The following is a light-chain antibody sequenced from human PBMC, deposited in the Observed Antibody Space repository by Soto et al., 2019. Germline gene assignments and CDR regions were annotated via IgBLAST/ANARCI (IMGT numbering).Light chain of an antibody. CDR1: QSVSSY. V-gene: IGKV3-11*01. CDR2: DAS. J-gene: IGKJ4*01. Sequence: EIVLTQSPATLSLSPGERATLSCRASQSVSSYLAWYQQKPGQAPRLLIYDASNRATGIPARFSGSGSGTDFTLNISRLEPEDFAVYYCQQRSNWPPVLTFGGGTKVEIK. CDR3: QQRSNWPPVLT.